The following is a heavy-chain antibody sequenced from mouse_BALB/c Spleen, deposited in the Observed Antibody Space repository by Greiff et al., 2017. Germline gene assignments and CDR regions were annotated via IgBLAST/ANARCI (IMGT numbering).Heavy chain of an antibody. Sequence: VHVKQSGAELVRPGALVKLSCKASGFNIKDYYMHWVKQRPEQGLEWIGWIDPENGNTIYDPKFQGKASITADTSSNTAYLQLSSLTSEDTAVYYCARGYEGSYAMDYWGQGTSVTVSS. V-gene: IGHV14-1*02. CDR2: IDPENGNT. J-gene: IGHJ4*01. CDR1: GFNIKDYY. CDR3: ARGYEGSYAMDY. D-gene: IGHD2-14*01.